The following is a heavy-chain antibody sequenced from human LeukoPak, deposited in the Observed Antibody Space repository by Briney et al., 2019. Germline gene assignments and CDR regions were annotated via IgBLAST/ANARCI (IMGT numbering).Heavy chain of an antibody. CDR3: AKDMKWAGDAFDI. Sequence: PGGSLRLSCAASGFTFSSYAMHWVRQAPGKGLEWVAVISYDGSNKYYADSVKGRFTISRDNSKNTLYLQMNSLRAEDTAVYYCAKDMKWAGDAFDIWGQGTMVTVSS. D-gene: IGHD2-8*01. CDR1: GFTFSSYA. CDR2: ISYDGSNK. J-gene: IGHJ3*02. V-gene: IGHV3-30-3*01.